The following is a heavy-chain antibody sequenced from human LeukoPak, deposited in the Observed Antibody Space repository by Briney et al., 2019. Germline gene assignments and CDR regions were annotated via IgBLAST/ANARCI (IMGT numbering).Heavy chain of an antibody. D-gene: IGHD3-22*01. CDR2: IYSGGST. CDR1: GFTFSDYY. J-gene: IGHJ4*02. Sequence: GGSLRLSCAASGFTFSDYYMSWIRQAPGKGLEWFSVIYSGGSTYYADSVKGRFTISRDNSKNTLYLQMNSLRAEDTAVYYCARVHFPPRYDSSGFDYWGQGTLVTVSS. CDR3: ARVHFPPRYDSSGFDY. V-gene: IGHV3-66*01.